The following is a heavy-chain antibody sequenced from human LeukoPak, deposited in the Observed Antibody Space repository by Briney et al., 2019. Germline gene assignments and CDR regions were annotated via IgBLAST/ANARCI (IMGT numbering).Heavy chain of an antibody. V-gene: IGHV3-53*01. CDR1: GFTVSSNY. CDR3: AGLVPAAHGEVY. J-gene: IGHJ4*02. CDR2: IHSGGST. D-gene: IGHD2-2*01. Sequence: GGSLRLSCAASGFTVSSNYMSWVRQAPGKGLEWVSVIHSGGSTYYADSVKGRFTISRDNSKNTLYLQMNSLRAEDTAVYYCAGLVPAAHGEVYWGQGTLVTVSS.